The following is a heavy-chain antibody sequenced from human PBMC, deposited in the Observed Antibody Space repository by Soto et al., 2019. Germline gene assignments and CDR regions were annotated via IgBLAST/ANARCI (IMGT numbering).Heavy chain of an antibody. CDR1: GFTFTSSA. D-gene: IGHD3-9*01. V-gene: IGHV1-58*01. Sequence: RASVKVSCKASGFTFTSSAVQWVRQARGQRLEWIGWIVVGSGNTNYAQKFQERVTITRDMSTSTAYMELSSLRSEDTAVYYCAYLYYDILTDSAGVGMDVWGQGTTVTVSS. J-gene: IGHJ6*02. CDR3: AYLYYDILTDSAGVGMDV. CDR2: IVVGSGNT.